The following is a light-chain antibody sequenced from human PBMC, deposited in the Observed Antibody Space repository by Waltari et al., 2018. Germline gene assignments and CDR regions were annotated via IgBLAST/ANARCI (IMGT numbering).Light chain of an antibody. Sequence: EIVLTQSPATLSLSPGERATLSCRTSQSISNYLAWYQQKPGQAPSLLIYDASNRATGIPARFSGSGSGTDFTLTITSLEPEDVAVYYCQQRSNWLTFGGGTKVEIK. J-gene: IGKJ4*01. CDR2: DAS. CDR1: QSISNY. V-gene: IGKV3-11*01. CDR3: QQRSNWLT.